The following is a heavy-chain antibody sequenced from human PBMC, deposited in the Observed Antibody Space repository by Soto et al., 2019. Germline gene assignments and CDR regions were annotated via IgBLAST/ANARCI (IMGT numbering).Heavy chain of an antibody. CDR3: ARGSGYDHLDY. CDR1: GYTFTSYG. V-gene: IGHV1-18*01. D-gene: IGHD5-12*01. J-gene: IGHJ4*02. Sequence: ASVKVSCKASGYTFTSYGINWVRQAPGQGLEWMGWISAYNANTHYAQKLQGRVTMTTDTFTSTAYMELRSLRSDDTAVYYCARGSGYDHLDYWGQGTLVTVSS. CDR2: ISAYNANT.